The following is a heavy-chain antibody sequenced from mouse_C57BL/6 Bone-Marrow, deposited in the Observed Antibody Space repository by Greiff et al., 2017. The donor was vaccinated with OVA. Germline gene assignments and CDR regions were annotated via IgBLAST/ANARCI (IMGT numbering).Heavy chain of an antibody. V-gene: IGHV5-17*01. CDR2: ISSGSSTI. J-gene: IGHJ2*01. CDR1: GFTFSDYG. D-gene: IGHD2-5*01. CDR3: ARDSLYSNYPDY. Sequence: EVKLMESGGGLVKPGGSLKLSCAASGFTFSDYGMHWVRQAPEKGLEWVAYISSGSSTIYYADTVKGRFTISRDNAKNTLFLQMTSLRSEDTAMYYCARDSLYSNYPDYWGQGTTLTVSS.